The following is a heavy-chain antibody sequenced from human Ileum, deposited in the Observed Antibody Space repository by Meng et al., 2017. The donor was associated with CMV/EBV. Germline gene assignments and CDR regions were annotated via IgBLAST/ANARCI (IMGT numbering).Heavy chain of an antibody. V-gene: IGHV3-30-3*01. CDR3: ARERTGYYSEC. Sequence: GESLKISCETSGFIFSHYAMHWVRQAPGKGLEWVAMISYNGNNQYYADFVKGRFIISRDSSRSTLFLQMDSLRGDDTGIYYCARERTGYYSECWGQGTSVTGAS. D-gene: IGHD3/OR15-3a*01. J-gene: IGHJ4*02. CDR2: ISYNGNNQ. CDR1: GFIFSHYA.